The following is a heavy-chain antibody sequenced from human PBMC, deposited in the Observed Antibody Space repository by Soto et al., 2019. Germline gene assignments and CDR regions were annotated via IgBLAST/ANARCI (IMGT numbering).Heavy chain of an antibody. J-gene: IGHJ4*01. D-gene: IGHD2-15*01. V-gene: IGHV4-59*01. CDR2: IFHSGNA. Sequence: SETLSLTCTVSGGSIRNVYWSWIRQAPGKGLEWIGFIFHSGNAKYNPSLKSRVTISVDTSKNQFSLSLDSVTAADTAVYFCARAHAPTLPFDYWGQGTLVTVS. CDR1: GGSIRNVY. CDR3: ARAHAPTLPFDY.